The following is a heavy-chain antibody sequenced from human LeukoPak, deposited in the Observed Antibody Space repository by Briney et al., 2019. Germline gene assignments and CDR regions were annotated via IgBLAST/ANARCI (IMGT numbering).Heavy chain of an antibody. V-gene: IGHV4-59*01. D-gene: IGHD2-21*02. Sequence: SETLSLTCTVSGGSISSYYRSWIRQPPGKGLEWMGYISYSGSTNNNPSIKSGVTISVNTSKNKLSGKLSSVTAADAAMYYCAGGRAYCGGDCFNDAFDLWGQGTMVTVSS. CDR2: ISYSGST. CDR1: GGSISSYY. J-gene: IGHJ3*01. CDR3: AGGRAYCGGDCFNDAFDL.